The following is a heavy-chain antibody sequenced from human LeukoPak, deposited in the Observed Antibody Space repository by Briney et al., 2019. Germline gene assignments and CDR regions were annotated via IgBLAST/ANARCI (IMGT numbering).Heavy chain of an antibody. Sequence: PSETLSLTCTVSGGSISSYYWSWIRQPPGKGVEWIGYIYYSGSSNYNPSLKSRVTLSVDTSKNQVSLKLSSVTAADTAVYYCARNLARDLDYHGLGSSVNWFDPWGQGTLVTVSS. CDR1: GGSISSYY. CDR2: IYYSGSS. V-gene: IGHV4-59*01. CDR3: ARNLARDLDYHGLGSSVNWFDP. D-gene: IGHD3-10*01. J-gene: IGHJ5*02.